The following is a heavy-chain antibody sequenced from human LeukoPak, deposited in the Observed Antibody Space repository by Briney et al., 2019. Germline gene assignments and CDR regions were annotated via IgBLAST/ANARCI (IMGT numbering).Heavy chain of an antibody. D-gene: IGHD3-16*01. CDR3: AKDGSSHSNMLTAYDY. CDR2: MSWNGGNI. CDR1: GFTFDDYA. V-gene: IGHV3-9*01. J-gene: IGHJ4*02. Sequence: GGSLRLSCVASGFTFDDYAMHWVRQAPGKGLEWVSAMSWNGGNITYADSVKGRFTISRDNAKNTLYLQMNSLRPEDTALYYCAKDGSSHSNMLTAYDYWGQGTLVTVSS.